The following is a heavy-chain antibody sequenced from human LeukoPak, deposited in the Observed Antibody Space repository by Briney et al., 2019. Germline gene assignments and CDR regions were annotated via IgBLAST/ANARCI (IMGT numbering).Heavy chain of an antibody. CDR3: AGRIVPDY. CDR1: GYSISSGYY. V-gene: IGHV4-38-2*01. D-gene: IGHD1-26*01. Sequence: SETLSLTCAVSGYSISSGYYWGWIRQPPGKGLEWIGSHSGSTYYNPSLKSRVTISVDTSKNQFSLKLSSVTAADTAVYYCAGRIVPDYWGQGTLVTVX. CDR2: HSGST. J-gene: IGHJ4*02.